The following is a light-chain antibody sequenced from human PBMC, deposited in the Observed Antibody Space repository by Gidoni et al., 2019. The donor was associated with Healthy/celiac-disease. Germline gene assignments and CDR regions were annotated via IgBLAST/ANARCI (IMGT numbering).Light chain of an antibody. CDR3: QQYGSSPITWT. V-gene: IGKV3-20*01. CDR2: GAS. CDR1: QSVSSSY. J-gene: IGKJ1*01. Sequence: EIVLTQSPGTLSLSPGESATLSCRASQSVSSSYLAWYQQKPGQAPRLLIYGASSRATGIPDRFSGSGSGTDFTLTISRLEPEDFAVYYCQQYGSSPITWTFGQGTKVEIK.